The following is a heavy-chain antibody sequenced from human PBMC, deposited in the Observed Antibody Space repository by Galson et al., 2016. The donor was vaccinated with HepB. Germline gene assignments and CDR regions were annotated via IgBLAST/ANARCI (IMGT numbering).Heavy chain of an antibody. J-gene: IGHJ1*01. D-gene: IGHD2-15*01. CDR3: ARGSNPSLRGEGYYLQH. V-gene: IGHV4-39*07. CDR1: GDSITSSGYS. Sequence: SETLSLTCAVSGDSITSSGYSWVWLRQPPGKGLQWIGSLYYSGTTFYNPSLRSRVTISVDTAKNQFSLRLHSVTAADTAAYYSARGSNPSLRGEGYYLQHWGQGTLVTVSS. CDR2: LYYSGTT.